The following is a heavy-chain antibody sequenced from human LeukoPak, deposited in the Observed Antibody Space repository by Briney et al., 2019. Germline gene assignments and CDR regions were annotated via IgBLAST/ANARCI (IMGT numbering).Heavy chain of an antibody. CDR2: IYSGGST. CDR1: GFHVSSNY. V-gene: IGHV3-53*01. CDR3: VRGDYGDYTLFDY. D-gene: IGHD4-17*01. J-gene: IGHJ4*02. Sequence: PGGSLRLSCAASGFHVSSNYMSWVRSAPGEGFEWVSVIYSGGSTYYADSVKRRFTISRDNSKNTLYLQMNSLRAEDTAVYYCVRGDYGDYTLFDYWGQGTLVTVSS.